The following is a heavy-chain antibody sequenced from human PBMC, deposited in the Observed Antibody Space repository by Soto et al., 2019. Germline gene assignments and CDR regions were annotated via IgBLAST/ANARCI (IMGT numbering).Heavy chain of an antibody. Sequence: GGSLRLSCAASGFTFSSYAMHWVRQAPGKGLEWVAVISYDGSNKYYADSVKGRFTISRDNSKNTLYLQMNSLRAEDTAVYYCARDIDYWGQGTLVTVSS. CDR3: ARDIDY. CDR2: ISYDGSNK. V-gene: IGHV3-30-3*01. J-gene: IGHJ4*02. CDR1: GFTFSSYA.